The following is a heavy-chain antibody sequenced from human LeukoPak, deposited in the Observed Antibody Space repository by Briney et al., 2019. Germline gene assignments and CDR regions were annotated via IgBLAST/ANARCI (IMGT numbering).Heavy chain of an antibody. Sequence: PGGSLRLSCAASGFTFSSYWMSWVRQAPGKGLEWVANIKQDGSEKYYVDSVKGRFTISRDNAKNSLYLQMNSLRAEDTAVYYCARGGSSSWYSDAFDIWGQGTMVTVSS. J-gene: IGHJ3*02. V-gene: IGHV3-7*01. CDR3: ARGGSSSWYSDAFDI. D-gene: IGHD6-13*01. CDR1: GFTFSSYW. CDR2: IKQDGSEK.